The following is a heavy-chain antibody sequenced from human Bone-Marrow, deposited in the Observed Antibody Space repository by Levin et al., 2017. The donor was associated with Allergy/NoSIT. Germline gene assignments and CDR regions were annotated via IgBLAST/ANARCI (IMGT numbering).Heavy chain of an antibody. D-gene: IGHD4-11*01. CDR1: GYTFSSYG. Sequence: PGGSLRLSCKASGYTFSSYGISWMRQAPGQGLEWMGWISAYNGKKNYAQKFQGRVIMTTDTSTSTAYMELRSLRSDDTAVYYCATDTDEYSDYGRFDDWGQGTLVTVSS. V-gene: IGHV1-18*01. J-gene: IGHJ4*02. CDR3: ATDTDEYSDYGRFDD. CDR2: ISAYNGKK.